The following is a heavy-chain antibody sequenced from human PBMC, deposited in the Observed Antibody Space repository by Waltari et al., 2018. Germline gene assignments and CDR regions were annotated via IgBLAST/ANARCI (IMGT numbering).Heavy chain of an antibody. CDR3: ARVPPGRGPRWFDP. CDR1: GSTFTSYD. V-gene: IGHV1-8*02. D-gene: IGHD1-26*01. J-gene: IGHJ5*02. CDR2: MNPNSGNT. Sequence: QVQLVQSGAEVKKPGASVKVSCKASGSTFTSYDINWVRQATGQGPEWMGWMNPNSGNTGYAQKFQGRVTMTRNTSISTAYMELSSLRSEDTAVYYCARVPPGRGPRWFDPWGQGTLVTVSS.